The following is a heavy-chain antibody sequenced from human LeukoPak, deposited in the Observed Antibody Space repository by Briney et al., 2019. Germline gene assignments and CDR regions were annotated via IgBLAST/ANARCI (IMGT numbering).Heavy chain of an antibody. J-gene: IGHJ4*02. CDR3: ARDAGYSYGYGTHFDY. CDR1: GFTFSSYG. Sequence: GGSLRLSCAASGFTFSSYGMHWVRQAPGKGLEWVAVIWYDGSNKYYADSVKSRFTISRDNSKNTLYLQMNSLRAEDTAVYYCARDAGYSYGYGTHFDYWGQGTLVTVSS. CDR2: IWYDGSNK. D-gene: IGHD5-18*01. V-gene: IGHV3-33*01.